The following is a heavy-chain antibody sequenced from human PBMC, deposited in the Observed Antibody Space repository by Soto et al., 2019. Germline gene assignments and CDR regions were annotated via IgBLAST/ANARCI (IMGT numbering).Heavy chain of an antibody. V-gene: IGHV1-18*01. CDR3: ARRDSGYDFDYYCGMDV. CDR1: GYTFTSYG. CDR2: ISAYNGNT. Sequence: QVQLVQSGAEVKKPGASVKVSCKASGYTFTSYGISWVRQAPGQGLEWMGWISAYNGNTNYAQKLQGRVTMTTDTSTSTAYMELRSLRSDDTAVYYCARRDSGYDFDYYCGMDVWGQGTTVTVSS. J-gene: IGHJ6*02. D-gene: IGHD5-12*01.